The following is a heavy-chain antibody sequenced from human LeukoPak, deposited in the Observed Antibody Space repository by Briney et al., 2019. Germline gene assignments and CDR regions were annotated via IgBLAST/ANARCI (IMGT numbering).Heavy chain of an antibody. V-gene: IGHV6-1*01. CDR3: ARGGQGDGYSADEAFDI. CDR1: GDSVSSNSS. Sequence: SRTLSLTCAISGDSVSSNSSWNWIRQSPSRGLEGPGRIYYRSKWYSDYVVSVKSRLNINPDTSKNQFSLQLNSVTPEDTAVYYCARGGQGDGYSADEAFDIWGQGTMVTVS. D-gene: IGHD5-18*01. J-gene: IGHJ3*02. CDR2: IYYRSKWYS.